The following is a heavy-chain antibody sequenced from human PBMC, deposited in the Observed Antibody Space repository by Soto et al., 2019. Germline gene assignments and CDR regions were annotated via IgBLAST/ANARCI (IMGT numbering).Heavy chain of an antibody. V-gene: IGHV3-33*01. CDR2: IWYDGSNK. Sequence: PGGSLRLSCAASGFTFSSYGMHWVRQAPGKGLEWVAVIWYDGSNKYYADSVKGRFTISRDNSKNTLYLQMNSLRAEDTAVYYCARGALHSSSSYLDYRGQGTLVTVSS. CDR1: GFTFSSYG. J-gene: IGHJ4*02. D-gene: IGHD6-13*01. CDR3: ARGALHSSSSYLDY.